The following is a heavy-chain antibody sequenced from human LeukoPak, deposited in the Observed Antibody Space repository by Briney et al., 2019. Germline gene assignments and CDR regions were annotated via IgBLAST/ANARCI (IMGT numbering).Heavy chain of an antibody. D-gene: IGHD3-22*01. CDR2: INWNGGST. J-gene: IGHJ4*02. CDR3: ASRGPYDSSGYYHFDY. CDR1: GFTFDDYG. V-gene: IGHV3-20*04. Sequence: GGSLRLSCAASGFTFDDYGMSWVRQAPGKGLEWVSGINWNGGSTGYAYSVKGRFTISRDNAKNSLYLQMNSLRAEDTALYYCASRGPYDSSGYYHFDYWGQGTLVTVSS.